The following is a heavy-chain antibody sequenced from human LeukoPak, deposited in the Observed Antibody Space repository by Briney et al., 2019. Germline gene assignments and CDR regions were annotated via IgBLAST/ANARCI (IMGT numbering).Heavy chain of an antibody. Sequence: GASVKVSCKASGYTFTGYYMHWVRQAPGQGLEWMGGIIPIFGTANYAQKFQGRVAITADESTSTAYMELSSLRSEDTAVYYCARDTYYYDSSGPSLLDYWGQGTLVTVSS. CDR1: GYTFTGYY. D-gene: IGHD3-22*01. CDR3: ARDTYYYDSSGPSLLDY. V-gene: IGHV1-69*13. J-gene: IGHJ4*02. CDR2: IIPIFGTA.